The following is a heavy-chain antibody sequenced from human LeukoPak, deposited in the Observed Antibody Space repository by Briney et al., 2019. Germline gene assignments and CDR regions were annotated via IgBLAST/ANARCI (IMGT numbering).Heavy chain of an antibody. CDR3: ARVDHCSSTSCFNPYNWFDP. J-gene: IGHJ5*02. D-gene: IGHD2-2*01. V-gene: IGHV4-34*01. Sequence: SETLSLTCTVSGGSISSYYWSWIRQPPGKGLEWIGEINHSGSTNYNPSLKSRVTISVDTSKNQFSLKLSSVTAADTAVYYCARVDHCSSTSCFNPYNWFDPWGQGTLVTVSS. CDR2: INHSGST. CDR1: GGSISSYY.